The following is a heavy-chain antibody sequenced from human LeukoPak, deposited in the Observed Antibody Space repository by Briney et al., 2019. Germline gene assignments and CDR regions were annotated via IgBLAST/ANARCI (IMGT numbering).Heavy chain of an antibody. D-gene: IGHD3-10*01. CDR2: ISGYNGNT. CDR1: GYTFTNYG. V-gene: IGHV1-18*01. Sequence: GPPVKVSCKASGYTFTNYGVSWIRQAPGQGLEWMGWISGYNGNTNFAQKFQGRVAVTTDTSTSTAYMGLRSLRSDDTAVYYCARDQSFGSGSFQDFWGQGTLVTVSS. CDR3: ARDQSFGSGSFQDF. J-gene: IGHJ4*02.